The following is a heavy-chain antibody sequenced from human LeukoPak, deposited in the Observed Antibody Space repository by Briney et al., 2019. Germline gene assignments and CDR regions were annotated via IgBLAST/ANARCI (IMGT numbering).Heavy chain of an antibody. Sequence: GGALRLSCAASLFTFSRYDMQWVRQPTRERLEWVSAIGTAGEAYYPRSVKGRFTISRDNAKNSLYLQMKRLRARDTPVYYCVRGFVCSSTTCRWGEVFDIWGEGTMVTV. CDR1: LFTFSRYD. J-gene: IGHJ3*02. V-gene: IGHV3-13*01. D-gene: IGHD2-2*01. CDR2: IGTAGEA. CDR3: VRGFVCSSTTCRWGEVFDI.